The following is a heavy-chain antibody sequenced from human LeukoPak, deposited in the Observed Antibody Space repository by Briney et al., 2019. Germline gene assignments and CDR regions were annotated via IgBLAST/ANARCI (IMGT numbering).Heavy chain of an antibody. CDR2: FDPEDGET. CDR1: GYTLTELS. D-gene: IGHD6-19*01. V-gene: IGHV1-24*01. CDR3: TALTSGIAVTGTSDY. Sequence: ASVKVSCKVSGYTLTELSMHWARQAPGKGLEWMGGFDPEDGETIYAQKFQGRVTMTEDTSTDTAYMELSSLRSEDTAVYYCTALTSGIAVTGTSDYWGQGTLVTVSS. J-gene: IGHJ4*02.